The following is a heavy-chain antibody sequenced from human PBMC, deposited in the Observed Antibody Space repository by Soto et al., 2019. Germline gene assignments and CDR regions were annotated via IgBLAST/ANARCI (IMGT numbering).Heavy chain of an antibody. CDR1: GDTFKNCV. V-gene: IGHV1-69*01. Sequence: QVQVVQSGVEVRRPGSSVKVSCKASGDTFKNCVISWVRQAPGQGLEWMGGIIPLFGTTEFAQRFQGSLTITTDESTTTAYMELSRLRSEATATYYCAAELGFGKLSVVWGQGTTVIVSS. D-gene: IGHD3-10*01. CDR2: IIPLFGTT. CDR3: AAELGFGKLSVV. J-gene: IGHJ6*02.